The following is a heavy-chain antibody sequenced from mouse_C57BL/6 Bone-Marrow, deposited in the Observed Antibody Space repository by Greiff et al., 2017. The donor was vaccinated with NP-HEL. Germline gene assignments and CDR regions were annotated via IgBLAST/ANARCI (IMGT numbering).Heavy chain of an antibody. CDR2: IYPSDSET. Sequence: VQLQQPGAELVRPGSSVKLSCKASGYTFTSYWMDWVKQRPGQGLDWIGNIYPSDSETHYNQKFKDKATLTVDKSSSTAYMQLSSITTDDSSVYYCSGGVDAMDYWGQGTSVTVSS. J-gene: IGHJ4*01. V-gene: IGHV1-61*01. D-gene: IGHD1-1*01. CDR3: SGGVDAMDY. CDR1: GYTFTSYW.